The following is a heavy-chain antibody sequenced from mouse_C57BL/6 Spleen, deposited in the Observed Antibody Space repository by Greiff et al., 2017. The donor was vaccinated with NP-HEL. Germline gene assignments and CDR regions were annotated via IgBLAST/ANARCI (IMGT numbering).Heavy chain of an antibody. J-gene: IGHJ2*01. Sequence: EVQRVESGGGLIQPGGSLSLSCAASGFTFTDYYMSWVRQPPGKALEWLGFIRNKANGYTTEYSASVKGRFTISRDNSQSILYLQMNALRAEDSATYYCARIYYYGLDYWGQGTTLTVSS. V-gene: IGHV7-3*01. CDR3: ARIYYYGLDY. CDR2: IRNKANGYTT. CDR1: GFTFTDYY. D-gene: IGHD1-1*01.